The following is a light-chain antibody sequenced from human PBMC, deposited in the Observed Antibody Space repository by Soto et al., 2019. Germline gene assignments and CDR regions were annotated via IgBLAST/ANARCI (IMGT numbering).Light chain of an antibody. J-gene: IGKJ4*01. CDR3: QQRSNWPLT. CDR2: DAS. CDR1: QSVSSY. V-gene: IGKV3-11*01. Sequence: EIVLTQSPVTLSLSPGERATLSCRASQSVSSYLAWYQQKPGQAPRLLIYDASNRATGIPARFRGSGSGTDFTLTISTLEPEDFAVYYCQQRSNWPLTFGGGTKVEIK.